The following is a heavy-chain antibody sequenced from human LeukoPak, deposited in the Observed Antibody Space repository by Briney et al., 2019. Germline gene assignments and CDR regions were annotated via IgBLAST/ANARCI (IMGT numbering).Heavy chain of an antibody. CDR3: ARPAGGGGWYDAFDI. V-gene: IGHV3-23*01. J-gene: IGHJ3*02. Sequence: GGSLRLSCAASGFTFSSYAMSWVPQAPGKGLEWVSAISGSGGSTYYADSVKGRFTISRDNSKNTLYLQMNSLRAEETAVYYCARPAGGGGWYDAFDIWGQGTMVTVSS. D-gene: IGHD6-19*01. CDR2: ISGSGGST. CDR1: GFTFSSYA.